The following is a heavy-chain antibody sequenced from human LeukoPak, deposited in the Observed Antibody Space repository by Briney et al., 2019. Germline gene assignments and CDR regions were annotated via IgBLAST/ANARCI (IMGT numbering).Heavy chain of an antibody. CDR2: INPADSDT. CDR1: IYSFTSYW. CDR3: ARLGDYGMDV. V-gene: IGHV5-51*01. J-gene: IGHJ6*02. Sequence: GESLKISCKGYIYSFTSYWIGRVRQMPGKGLEWMGIINPADSDTRYSPSFQGQVTISTDKSISTAYLQWSSLKASDTAVYYCARLGDYGMDVWGQGTTVAVSS.